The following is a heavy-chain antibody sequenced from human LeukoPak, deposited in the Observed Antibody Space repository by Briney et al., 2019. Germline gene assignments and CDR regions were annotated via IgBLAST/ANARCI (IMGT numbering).Heavy chain of an antibody. CDR3: AAGTTGGWSEPFDY. Sequence: LSGGSLRLSCAASGFTFSSYWMSWVRQAPGRGLEWVANIKQDGSEKYYVDSVKGRFTISRDNAKNSLYLQMNSLRAEDTAVYYCAAGTTGGWSEPFDYWGQGTLVTVSS. CDR1: GFTFSSYW. V-gene: IGHV3-7*01. D-gene: IGHD6-19*01. J-gene: IGHJ4*02. CDR2: IKQDGSEK.